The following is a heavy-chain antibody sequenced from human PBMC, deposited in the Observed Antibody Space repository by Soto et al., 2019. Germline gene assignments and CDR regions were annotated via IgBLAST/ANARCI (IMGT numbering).Heavy chain of an antibody. CDR3: ASSRMTTVSRLENHYYGMDV. CDR1: GGTFSSYA. Sequence: QVQLVQSGAEVKKPGSSVKVSCKASGGTFSSYAISWVRQAPGQGLEWMGGIIPIFGTANYAQKFQRRVTITADKSTSTDYMELSSLRSEDTAVYYCASSRMTTVSRLENHYYGMDVWGQGTTVTVSS. J-gene: IGHJ6*02. D-gene: IGHD4-4*01. CDR2: IIPIFGTA. V-gene: IGHV1-69*06.